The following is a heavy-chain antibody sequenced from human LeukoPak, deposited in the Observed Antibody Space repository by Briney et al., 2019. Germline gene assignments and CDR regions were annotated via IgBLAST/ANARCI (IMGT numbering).Heavy chain of an antibody. V-gene: IGHV3-48*01. D-gene: IGHD1-14*01. CDR2: ISSSGSTI. CDR1: GFIFSSYS. CDR3: ARVGPWVNPDYYYYCMDV. Sequence: PGGSQRLSCAASGFIFSSYSMNWVRQAPGKGLEWVSYISSSGSTIYYADSVKGRFTISRDNAKNSLYLQMNSLRAEDTAVYYCARVGPWVNPDYYYYCMDVWGKGTTVTVSS. J-gene: IGHJ6*03.